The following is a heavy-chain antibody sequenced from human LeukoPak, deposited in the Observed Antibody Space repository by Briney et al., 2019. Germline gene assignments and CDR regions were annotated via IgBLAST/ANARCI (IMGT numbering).Heavy chain of an antibody. V-gene: IGHV3-48*01. CDR2: ISSSSSTI. J-gene: IGHJ6*03. CDR1: GFTFSSYS. CDR3: TRDDRQYYYGSGSYYKGMDV. Sequence: PGGSLRLSCAASGFTFSSYSMNWVRQAPGEGLVWVAYISSSSSTIYYADSVKGRFTICRDNAKNSLYLQMNSLRTEDTAVYYCTRDDRQYYYGSGSYYKGMDVWGKGTTVTVSS. D-gene: IGHD3-10*01.